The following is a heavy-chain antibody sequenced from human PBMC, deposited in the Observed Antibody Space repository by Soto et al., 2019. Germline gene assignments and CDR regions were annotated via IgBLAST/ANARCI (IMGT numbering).Heavy chain of an antibody. V-gene: IGHV1-3*01. D-gene: IGHD3-22*01. CDR3: ARSSGYYYLEY. Sequence: QVQLVQSGAEVKKPGASVKVSCKASGYTFTNYAMHWVRQAPGQRLEWMGWINAGNGNTKYSQQFQGRVTITRDTSASTAYMALSSLRSEDTAVYYCARSSGYYYLEYWGQGTLVTVSS. J-gene: IGHJ4*02. CDR1: GYTFTNYA. CDR2: INAGNGNT.